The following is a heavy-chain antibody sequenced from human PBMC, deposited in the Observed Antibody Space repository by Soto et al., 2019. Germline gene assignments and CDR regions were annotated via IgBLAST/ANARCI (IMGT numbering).Heavy chain of an antibody. CDR1: GDSISNTFYY. J-gene: IGHJ6*02. V-gene: IGHV4-39*01. CDR3: ARQGFGPLHGLVDV. Sequence: SETLSVTCTVSGDSISNTFYYWGWIRQPPGKGLEWIGSMYDSGSTYYNPSLKSRVTMSVDTSKNQFSLKLNSVTATDTAVYYCARQGFGPLHGLVDVWGQGTTVTVSS. D-gene: IGHD3-10*01. CDR2: MYDSGST.